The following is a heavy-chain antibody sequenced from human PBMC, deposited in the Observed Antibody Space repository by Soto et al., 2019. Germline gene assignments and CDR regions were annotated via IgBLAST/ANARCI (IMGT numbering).Heavy chain of an antibody. V-gene: IGHV3-48*02. CDR2: ISSSSSTI. CDR1: GFTFSSYS. J-gene: IGHJ4*02. Sequence: GGSLRLSCAASGFTFSSYSMNWVRQAPGKGLEWVSYISSSSSTIYYADSVKGRFTISRDNAKNSLYLQMNSLRDEDTAVYYCATGLLDDSSGYHYYFDYWGQGTLVTVSS. CDR3: ATGLLDDSSGYHYYFDY. D-gene: IGHD3-22*01.